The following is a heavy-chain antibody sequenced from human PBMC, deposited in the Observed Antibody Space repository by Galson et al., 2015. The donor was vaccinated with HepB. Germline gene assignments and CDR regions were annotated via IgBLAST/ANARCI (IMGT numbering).Heavy chain of an antibody. CDR1: GFTFSNAW. D-gene: IGHD3-10*01. Sequence: SLRLSCAASGFTFSNAWMSWVRQAPGKGLEWVGRIKSKTDGGTTDYAAPVKGRFTISRDDSKNTLYLQMNSLKTEDTAVYYCTTDPPMVRGVIIGDFDYWGQGTLVTVSS. CDR3: TTDPPMVRGVIIGDFDY. V-gene: IGHV3-15*01. J-gene: IGHJ4*02. CDR2: IKSKTDGGTT.